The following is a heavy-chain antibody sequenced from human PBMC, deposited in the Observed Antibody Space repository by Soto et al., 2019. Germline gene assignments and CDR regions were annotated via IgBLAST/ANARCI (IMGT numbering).Heavy chain of an antibody. D-gene: IGHD6-13*01. V-gene: IGHV1-18*01. CDR1: GYTFTSYG. CDR3: ARDRGIAAAGPANRKSGNYYYYGMDV. Sequence: ASVKVSCKASGYTFTSYGISWVRQAPGQGLEWMGWNSAYNGNTNYAQKLQGRVTMTTDTSTSTAYMELRSLRSDDTAVYYCARDRGIAAAGPANRKSGNYYYYGMDVWGQGTTVTVSS. J-gene: IGHJ6*02. CDR2: NSAYNGNT.